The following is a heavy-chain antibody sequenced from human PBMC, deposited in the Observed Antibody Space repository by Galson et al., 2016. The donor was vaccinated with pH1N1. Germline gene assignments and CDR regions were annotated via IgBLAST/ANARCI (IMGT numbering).Heavy chain of an antibody. J-gene: IGHJ4*02. CDR2: ISPGGGT. D-gene: IGHD4-17*01. CDR3: ARGDYGDYVGEFDY. CDR1: GFSFSTFA. V-gene: IGHV3-23*01. Sequence: SLRLSCAASGFSFSTFAMTWVRQAPGKGLEWVSFISPGGGTYYADSVKGRFTISKDSSTNTLSLQMNSLRAEDTAVYYCARGDYGDYVGEFDYWGQGTLVTVSS.